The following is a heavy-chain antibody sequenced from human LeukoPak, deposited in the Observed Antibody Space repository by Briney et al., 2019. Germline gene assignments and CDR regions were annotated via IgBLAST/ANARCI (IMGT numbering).Heavy chain of an antibody. V-gene: IGHV3-23*01. CDR1: GFTFSSYG. J-gene: IGHJ4*02. CDR3: AKGPGYCSGGGCYANYFDY. CDR2: ISGSGGST. Sequence: PGGTLRLSCAASGFTFSSYGMSWVRQAPGKGLEWGSAISGSGGSTYYADSVKGRFTISRDNSKNTMYLQMNSMIAEDAAVYYCAKGPGYCSGGGCYANYFDYWGQGTLVTVSS. D-gene: IGHD2-15*01.